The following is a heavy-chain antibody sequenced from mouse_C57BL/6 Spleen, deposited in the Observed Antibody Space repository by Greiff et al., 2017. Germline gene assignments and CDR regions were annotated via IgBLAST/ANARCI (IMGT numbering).Heavy chain of an antibody. J-gene: IGHJ4*01. V-gene: IGHV14-2*01. Sequence: VQLQQSGAELVKPGASVKLSCTASGYNFTDYYMHWVKQRTEQGLEWIGRIDPEDGDTKYDPKFQGKATLTADTSSNTAYLQLHSLTSEDTAVXYCARENYNKDMDYWGQGTSVTVSS. CDR3: ARENYNKDMDY. CDR1: GYNFTDYY. CDR2: IDPEDGDT. D-gene: IGHD2-5*01.